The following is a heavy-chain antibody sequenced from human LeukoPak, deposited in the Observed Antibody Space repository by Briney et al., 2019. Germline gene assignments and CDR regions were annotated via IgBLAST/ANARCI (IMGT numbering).Heavy chain of an antibody. D-gene: IGHD2-21*02. CDR1: GFTFSSYA. CDR3: ARDSLTYCGGDCKGWFDP. J-gene: IGHJ5*02. CDR2: ISYDGSNK. V-gene: IGHV3-30*01. Sequence: GGSLRLSCAASGFTFSSYAMHWVRQAPGKGLEWVVVISYDGSNKYYADSVKGRFTISRDNSKNTLYLQMNSLRAEDTAVYYCARDSLTYCGGDCKGWFDPWGQGTLVTVSS.